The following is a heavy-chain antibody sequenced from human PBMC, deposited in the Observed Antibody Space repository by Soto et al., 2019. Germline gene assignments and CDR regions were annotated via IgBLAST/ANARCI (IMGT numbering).Heavy chain of an antibody. CDR3: AKGTVLRAAAQRDV. J-gene: IGHJ3*01. V-gene: IGHV4-4*02. CDR1: GDSIISSNW. CDR2: IYHSGNT. Sequence: QVQLQESGPGLVKPSATLSLTCVVSGDSIISSNWWRWVRKSPGKVLEWIGEIYHSGNTNYNPSLKSPVTISSDKSTNQFSLRLTSVTAAATASYYCAKGTVLRAAAQRDVWGQGTKVTVSS. D-gene: IGHD6-25*01.